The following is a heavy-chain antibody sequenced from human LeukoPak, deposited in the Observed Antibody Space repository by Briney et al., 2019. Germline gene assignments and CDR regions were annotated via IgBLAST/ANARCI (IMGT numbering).Heavy chain of an antibody. Sequence: SAKVSCKASGGTFISYAISWVRQAPGQGLEWMGGIIPIFGTANYAQKFQGRVTITADESTSTAYMELSSLRSEDTAVYYCARDNGGSWVVDAFDIWGQGTMVTVSS. J-gene: IGHJ3*02. CDR1: GGTFISYA. CDR3: ARDNGGSWVVDAFDI. V-gene: IGHV1-69*13. D-gene: IGHD2-15*01. CDR2: IIPIFGTA.